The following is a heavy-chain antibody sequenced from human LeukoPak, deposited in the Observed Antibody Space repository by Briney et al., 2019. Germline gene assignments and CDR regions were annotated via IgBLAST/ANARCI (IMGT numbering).Heavy chain of an antibody. D-gene: IGHD3-16*02. J-gene: IGHJ4*02. CDR2: IIPIFGTA. V-gene: IGHV1-69*06. CDR1: GGTFSSYA. Sequence: SVKVSCKASGGTFSSYAISWVRQAPGQGLEGRGGIIPIFGTANYAQKFQGRVTITADKSTSTAYMALSSLRSEDPAVYYCARLSIINTPKIVIQHPSDYWGQGTLVTVSS. CDR3: ARLSIINTPKIVIQHPSDY.